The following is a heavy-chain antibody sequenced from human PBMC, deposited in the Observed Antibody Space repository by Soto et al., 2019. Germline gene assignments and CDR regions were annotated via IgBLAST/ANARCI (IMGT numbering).Heavy chain of an antibody. CDR3: ARSKEYFDNGGYPREFDY. CDR2: ISSSGAAI. J-gene: IGHJ4*02. V-gene: IGHV3-48*01. CDR1: GINFRSNS. D-gene: IGHD3-22*01. Sequence: PGGSLRLSCVVSGINFRSNSMHWVRQAPGKGLEWVSHISSSGAAIYYADSVKGRFTISGDNAKKSLYLELNRLRAEDTAMYYCARSKEYFDNGGYPREFDYWGQGTLVTVPQ.